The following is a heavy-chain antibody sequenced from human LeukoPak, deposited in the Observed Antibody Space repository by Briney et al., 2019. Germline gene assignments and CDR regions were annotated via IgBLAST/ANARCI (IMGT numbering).Heavy chain of an antibody. D-gene: IGHD2-21*02. CDR3: ARVGYGDWYSKDYSYYMDV. CDR2: IYTSGST. Sequence: SETLSLTCTVSGGSISSGSYYWSWIRQPAGKGLEWIGRIYTSGSTNYNPSLKSRVTMSEDTSKNQFSLKLNSVTAADTAVYYCARVGYGDWYSKDYSYYMDVWGKGTTVTISS. J-gene: IGHJ6*03. CDR1: GGSISSGSYY. V-gene: IGHV4-61*02.